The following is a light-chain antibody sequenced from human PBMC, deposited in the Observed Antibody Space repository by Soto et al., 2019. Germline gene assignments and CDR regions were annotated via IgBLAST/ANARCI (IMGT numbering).Light chain of an antibody. CDR3: QQYGSSLWT. J-gene: IGKJ1*01. Sequence: EIVLTQSPGTLSWSAGERATLSCRASQSVSSSYLAWYQQKNGQAPSLVIYGASSRATGIPDRFSGSAYGTDFTLTISRLETEDLAVYDCQQYGSSLWTFGQGTKVDIK. CDR1: QSVSSSY. CDR2: GAS. V-gene: IGKV3-20*01.